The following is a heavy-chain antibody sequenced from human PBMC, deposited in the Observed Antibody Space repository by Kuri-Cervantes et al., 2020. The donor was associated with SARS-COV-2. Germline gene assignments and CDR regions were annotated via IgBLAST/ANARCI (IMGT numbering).Heavy chain of an antibody. D-gene: IGHD3-22*01. V-gene: IGHV3-30*04. Sequence: GGSXRLSXAASGFTFSSYAMHWVRQAPGKGLEWVAVISYAGSNKYYAGSVKGRFTISRDNSKNTLYLQMNSLRAEDTAVYYCARDQDYYDSNDYFDYWGQGTLVTVSS. CDR2: ISYAGSNK. CDR3: ARDQDYYDSNDYFDY. J-gene: IGHJ4*02. CDR1: GFTFSSYA.